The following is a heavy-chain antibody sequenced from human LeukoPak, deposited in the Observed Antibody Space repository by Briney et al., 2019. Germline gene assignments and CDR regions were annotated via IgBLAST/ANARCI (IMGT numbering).Heavy chain of an antibody. D-gene: IGHD3-10*01. V-gene: IGHV3-23*01. CDR3: ARAGGHLGWFGELLYYFDY. Sequence: GGSLRLSCAASGFTFSTYAMTWVRQAPGKGLEWVSLISGTGGSTYYADSVKGRFTISRDNSKNTLYLQMNSLRAEDTAVYYRARAGGHLGWFGELLYYFDYWGQGTLVTVSS. CDR1: GFTFSTYA. CDR2: ISGTGGST. J-gene: IGHJ4*02.